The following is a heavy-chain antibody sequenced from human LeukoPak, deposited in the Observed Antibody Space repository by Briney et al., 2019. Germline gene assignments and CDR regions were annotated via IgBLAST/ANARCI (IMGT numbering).Heavy chain of an antibody. Sequence: GGSLRLSCAASGFTFSDYYMSWIRQAPGKGLEWVSYISSSGSTIYYADSVKGRFTISRDNAKNSLYVQMNSLRAEDTAVYFCARGPYSYDSSGAFDIWGQGTMVTVSS. CDR1: GFTFSDYY. CDR3: ARGPYSYDSSGAFDI. CDR2: ISSSGSTI. D-gene: IGHD3-22*01. J-gene: IGHJ3*02. V-gene: IGHV3-11*01.